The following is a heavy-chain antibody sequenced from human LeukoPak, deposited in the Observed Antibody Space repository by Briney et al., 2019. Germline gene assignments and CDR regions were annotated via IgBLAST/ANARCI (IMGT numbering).Heavy chain of an antibody. CDR3: ARVARSYGSGSSQDY. V-gene: IGHV1-46*01. CDR2: ITPSGGST. CDR1: GYTFTGYY. J-gene: IGHJ4*02. D-gene: IGHD3-10*01. Sequence: GASVKVSCKASGYTFTGYYMHWVRQAPGQGLEWLGLITPSGGSTWYAQKFQGRVTMTRDTSTSTVYMELSSLRSEDTAVYYRARVARSYGSGSSQDYWGQGTLVTVSS.